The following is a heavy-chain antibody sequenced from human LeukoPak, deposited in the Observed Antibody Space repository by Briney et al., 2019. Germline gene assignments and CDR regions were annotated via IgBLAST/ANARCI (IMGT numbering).Heavy chain of an antibody. CDR3: ARGDPCGGDCYNYDY. D-gene: IGHD2-21*02. CDR2: INHSGST. Sequence: SETLSLTCAVYGGSFSGYYWSWIRQPPGKGPEWIGEINHSGSTNYNPSLKSRVTLSVDTSKNQFSLKLSSVTAADTAVYYCARGDPCGGDCYNYDYWGQGTLVTVSS. CDR1: GGSFSGYY. J-gene: IGHJ4*02. V-gene: IGHV4-34*01.